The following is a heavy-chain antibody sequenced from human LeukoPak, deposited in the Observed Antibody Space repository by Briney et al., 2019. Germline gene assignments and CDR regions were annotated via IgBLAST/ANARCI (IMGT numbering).Heavy chain of an antibody. CDR2: IRYDGSNK. Sequence: GGSLRLSCAASGFTFSSYGMHWVRQAPGKGLEWVAFIRYDGSNKYYADSVKGRFTISRDNSKNTLYLQMNSLRAEDTAVYYCARTVSVTGTTGLDYWGQGTLVTVSS. CDR1: GFTFSSYG. J-gene: IGHJ4*02. V-gene: IGHV3-30*02. D-gene: IGHD1-14*01. CDR3: ARTVSVTGTTGLDY.